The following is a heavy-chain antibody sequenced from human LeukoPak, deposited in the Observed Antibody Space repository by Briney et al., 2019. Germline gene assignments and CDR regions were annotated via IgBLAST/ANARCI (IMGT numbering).Heavy chain of an antibody. Sequence: GGSLRLSCAASGFTFSTYSMNWVRQAPGKGLEWVSYISSSTTNMYYADSVKGRFTISRDNAKNSLYLQMNSLRAEDTAIYYCTRVGYIDEGIDYWGQGTLVTVSS. CDR3: TRVGYIDEGIDY. CDR2: ISSSTTNM. D-gene: IGHD5-24*01. V-gene: IGHV3-48*01. CDR1: GFTFSTYS. J-gene: IGHJ4*02.